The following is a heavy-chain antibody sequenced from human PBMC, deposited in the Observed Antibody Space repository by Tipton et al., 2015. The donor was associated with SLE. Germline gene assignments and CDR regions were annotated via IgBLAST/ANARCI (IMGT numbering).Heavy chain of an antibody. V-gene: IGHV4-34*01. D-gene: IGHD4/OR15-4a*01. Sequence: TLSLTCTVSGGSIRSYYWSWIRRPPGKGLEWIGETTHSGKTNYNPSLKSRVTISADTSKNQFSLKLTSVTVADTAVYYCTRGGRGDGANPFDPWGQGTLVTVSS. J-gene: IGHJ5*02. CDR1: GGSIRSYY. CDR2: TTHSGKT. CDR3: TRGGRGDGANPFDP.